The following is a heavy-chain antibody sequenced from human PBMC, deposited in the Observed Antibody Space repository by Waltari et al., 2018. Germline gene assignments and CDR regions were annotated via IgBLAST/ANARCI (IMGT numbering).Heavy chain of an antibody. J-gene: IGHJ4*02. Sequence: QVQLVQSGAEVKRPGASVKVSCKASGYTFPGYYIPWVRQAPGQGLEWMGWINPNSGGTNYAQKFQGRVTMTRDTSISTAYMELSRLRSDDTAVYYCARETFGVVIIDYWGQGTLVTVSS. V-gene: IGHV1-2*02. CDR1: GYTFPGYY. D-gene: IGHD3-3*01. CDR2: INPNSGGT. CDR3: ARETFGVVIIDY.